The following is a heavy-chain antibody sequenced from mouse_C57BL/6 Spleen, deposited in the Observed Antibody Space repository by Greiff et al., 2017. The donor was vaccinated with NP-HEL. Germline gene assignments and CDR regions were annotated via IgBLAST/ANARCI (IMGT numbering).Heavy chain of an antibody. CDR1: GFTFSSYG. J-gene: IGHJ1*03. CDR2: ISSGGSYT. CDR3: ARHDLRY. Sequence: EVQLQESGGDLVKPGGSLKLSCAASGFTFSSYGMSWVRQTPDKRLEWVATISSGGSYTYYPDSVKGRFTISRDNAKNTLYLQMSSLKSEDTAMYYCARHDLRYWGTGTTVTVSS. V-gene: IGHV5-6*01. D-gene: IGHD1-1*01.